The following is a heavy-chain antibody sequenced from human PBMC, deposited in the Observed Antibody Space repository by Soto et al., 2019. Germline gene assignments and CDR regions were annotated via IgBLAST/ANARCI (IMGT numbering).Heavy chain of an antibody. V-gene: IGHV4-59*08. CDR3: ARHVSDSVWFFFDP. Sequence: PSETLALTCPLSGGAIGGYYWTWILQPPGKALEWIGYVSYSGSTDYHPSLKSRVSISIDTSKNQFSLKMISVTAADTAVYYCARHVSDSVWFFFDPWGQGALVTVSS. D-gene: IGHD6-19*01. J-gene: IGHJ5*02. CDR2: VSYSGST. CDR1: GGAIGGYY.